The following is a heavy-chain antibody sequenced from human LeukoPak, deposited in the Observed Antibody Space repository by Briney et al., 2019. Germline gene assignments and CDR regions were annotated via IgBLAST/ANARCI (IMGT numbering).Heavy chain of an antibody. D-gene: IGHD3-22*01. CDR1: GLAFSAYK. CDR3: AKVIDRVIDY. Sequence: PGGSLRLSCAASGLAFSAYKMHWVRQAPGKGLEWVSSISGSGGSTYYADSVKGQFSISRDNSKKTLYLQMNSLRAEDTAVYYCAKVIDRVIDYWGQGTLVTVSS. CDR2: ISGSGGST. J-gene: IGHJ4*02. V-gene: IGHV3-23*01.